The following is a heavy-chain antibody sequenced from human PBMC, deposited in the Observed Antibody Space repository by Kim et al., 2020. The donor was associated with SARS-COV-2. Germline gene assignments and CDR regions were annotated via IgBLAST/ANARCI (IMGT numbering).Heavy chain of an antibody. CDR2: INHSGST. CDR1: GGSFSGYY. CDR3: ARGFPSGGSSGWVDY. J-gene: IGHJ4*02. D-gene: IGHD6-19*01. Sequence: SETLSLTCAVYGGSFSGYYWSWIRQPPGKGLEWIGEINHSGSTNYNPSLKSRVTISVDTSKNQFSLKLSSVTAADTAVYYCARGFPSGGSSGWVDYWGQGTLVTVSS. V-gene: IGHV4-34*01.